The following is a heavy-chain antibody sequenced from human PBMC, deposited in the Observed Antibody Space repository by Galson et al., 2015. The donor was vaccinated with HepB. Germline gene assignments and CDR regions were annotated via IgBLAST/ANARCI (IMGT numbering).Heavy chain of an antibody. D-gene: IGHD1-1*01. J-gene: IGHJ4*02. CDR2: IIPIFGTA. CDR3: ASRNDAATSPDYFDY. CDR1: GGTFSSYA. Sequence: SVKVSCKASGGTFSSYAISWVRQAPGQGLEWMGGIIPIFGTANYAQKFQGRVTITADESTSTAYMELSSLRSEDTAVYYCASRNDAATSPDYFDYWGQGTLVTVSS. V-gene: IGHV1-69*13.